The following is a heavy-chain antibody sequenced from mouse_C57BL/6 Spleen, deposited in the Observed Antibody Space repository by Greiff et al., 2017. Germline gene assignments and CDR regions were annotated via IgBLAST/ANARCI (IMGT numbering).Heavy chain of an antibody. CDR3: APDYAQYYAMDY. CDR1: GFNIKTTS. CDR2: IDPANGNT. J-gene: IGHJ4*01. Sequence: EVQLQQSVAELVRPGASVKLSCTASGFNIKTTSMHWVKQRPEQGLEWIGRIDPANGNTKYAPKFQGKATITADTSSNTAYLQLSSLTSEDTAIYYSAPDYAQYYAMDYWGQGTSVTVSS. D-gene: IGHD2-4*01. V-gene: IGHV14-3*01.